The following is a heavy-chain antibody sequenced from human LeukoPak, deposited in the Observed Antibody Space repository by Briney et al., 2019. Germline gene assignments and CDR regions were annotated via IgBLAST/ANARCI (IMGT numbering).Heavy chain of an antibody. Sequence: ASVKVSCKASGYTFTSYGISWVRQAPGQGLEWMGWISAYNGNTNYAQKLQGRVTMTTDTSTSTAYMELRSLRSDDTAVYSCARDRVLLWFGEFPPGSYWGQGTLVTVSS. CDR2: ISAYNGNT. J-gene: IGHJ4*02. V-gene: IGHV1-18*01. CDR1: GYTFTSYG. D-gene: IGHD3-10*01. CDR3: ARDRVLLWFGEFPPGSY.